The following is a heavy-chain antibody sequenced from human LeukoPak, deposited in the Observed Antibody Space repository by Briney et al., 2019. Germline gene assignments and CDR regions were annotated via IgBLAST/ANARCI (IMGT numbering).Heavy chain of an antibody. D-gene: IGHD6-25*01. V-gene: IGHV4-39*02. CDR2: VYYGRSP. Sequence: SETLSPTCTVSGDSISRSTYYWAWIRQPPGKGLEWIGSVYYGRSPYFNPSLESRATISVDTSKNHFSLKMSSVTAADTAVYYCARSSGTGTFSYWGQGTLVTVSS. CDR3: ARSSGTGTFSY. CDR1: GDSISRSTYY. J-gene: IGHJ4*02.